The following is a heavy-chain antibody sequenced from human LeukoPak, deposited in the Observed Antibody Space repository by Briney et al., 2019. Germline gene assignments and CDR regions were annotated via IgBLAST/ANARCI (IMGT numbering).Heavy chain of an antibody. Sequence: SETLSLTCTVSGGSISSTTYCWGWIRQPPGKGLEWIGTIYYSGTTSYNPSLKSRVTMSVDTSKNQFSLKLSSVTAADTGVYYCGRQRAGATDYWGQGTLVTVSS. CDR2: IYYSGTT. CDR1: GGSISSTTYC. V-gene: IGHV4-39*01. D-gene: IGHD1-26*01. J-gene: IGHJ4*02. CDR3: GRQRAGATDY.